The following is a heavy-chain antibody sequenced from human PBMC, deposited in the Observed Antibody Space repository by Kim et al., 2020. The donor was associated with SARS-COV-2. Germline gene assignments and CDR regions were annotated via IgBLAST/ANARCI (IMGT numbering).Heavy chain of an antibody. V-gene: IGHV3-23*05. D-gene: IGHD3-10*01. Sequence: YASSIKARFTISRDNSRTTLFLQMNSLRAEDTAVYYCSKGKSDRVLDWFDPWGQGALVIVSP. CDR3: SKGKSDRVLDWFDP. J-gene: IGHJ5*02.